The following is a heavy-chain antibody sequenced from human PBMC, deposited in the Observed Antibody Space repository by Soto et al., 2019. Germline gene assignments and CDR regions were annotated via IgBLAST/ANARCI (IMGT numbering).Heavy chain of an antibody. D-gene: IGHD6-19*01. V-gene: IGHV4-39*01. CDR2: IYYSGST. J-gene: IGHJ6*02. CDR1: CGSISSSRYY. CDR3: ARLLQGSGWYDAYFGMDV. Sequence: SEALSLTCTVSCGSISSSRYYWGWIRQTPGKGLEWIGSIYYSGSTYYNPSLKSRVTISVDTSKNQFSLKLSSVTAADTAVYYCARLLQGSGWYDAYFGMDVWGQGTTVT.